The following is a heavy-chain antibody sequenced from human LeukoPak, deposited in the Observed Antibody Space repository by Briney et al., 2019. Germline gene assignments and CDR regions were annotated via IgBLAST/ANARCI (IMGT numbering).Heavy chain of an antibody. CDR2: IHANSGKA. CDR1: GYTFRDYE. D-gene: IGHD4-23*01. J-gene: IGHJ4*02. CDR3: ARGHYGGNRYFDN. Sequence: ASVKVSRKTSGYTFRDYEINWVRQAPGLGLEWVAWIHANSGKAGSAQKFQGRVTLTRDTSTETAFMELSGLTSEDSATYFCARGHYGGNRYFDNWGQGTLVAVSS. V-gene: IGHV1-8*01.